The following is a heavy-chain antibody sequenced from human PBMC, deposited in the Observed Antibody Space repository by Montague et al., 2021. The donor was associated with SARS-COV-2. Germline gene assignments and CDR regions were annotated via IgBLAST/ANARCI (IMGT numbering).Heavy chain of an antibody. CDR2: TYYRSKWYN. Sequence: CAICGDSVSSNSAAWNWIRQSPSRGLEWLGRTYYRSKWYNDYAVSVKSRITINPDTSKNQFSLQLNSVTPEDTAVYYCARQPLGYDFVYYYYGMDVWGQGTTVTVSS. CDR1: GDSVSSNSAA. V-gene: IGHV6-1*01. J-gene: IGHJ6*02. D-gene: IGHD5-12*01. CDR3: ARQPLGYDFVYYYYGMDV.